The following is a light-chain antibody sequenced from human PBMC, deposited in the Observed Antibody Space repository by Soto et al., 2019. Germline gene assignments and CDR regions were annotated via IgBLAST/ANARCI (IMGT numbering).Light chain of an antibody. CDR2: GAS. V-gene: IGKV3-20*01. J-gene: IGKJ1*01. CDR3: QQYGRSGT. Sequence: IASTPSPFTPCLSPGQTAIPPRRASQSVSNNYLAWYQQKPGQAPRLLIYGASNRATGIPDRFSGSGSGTDFTLTISRLEPEDFAVYYCQQYGRSGTFGQGTKVDI. CDR1: QSVSNNY.